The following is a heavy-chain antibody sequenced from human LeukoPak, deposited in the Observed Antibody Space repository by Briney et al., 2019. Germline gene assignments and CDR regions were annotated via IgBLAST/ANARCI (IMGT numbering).Heavy chain of an antibody. CDR2: ISYSGSN. CDR1: GGSISGYY. D-gene: IGHD1-26*01. J-gene: IGHJ3*02. V-gene: IGHV4-59*01. CDR3: ARDRERAFDI. Sequence: PSETLSLTCTVSGGSISGYYWSWIRQPPGKGLEWIGYISYSGSNNYITSLKSRVTISVDTSMNQFSLKLSSVTAADTAVYYCARDRERAFDIWGQGTLVTVSS.